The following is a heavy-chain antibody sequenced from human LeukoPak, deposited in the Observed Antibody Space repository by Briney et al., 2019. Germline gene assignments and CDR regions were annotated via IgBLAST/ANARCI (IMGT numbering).Heavy chain of an antibody. D-gene: IGHD3-22*01. CDR1: GYTFTSYG. V-gene: IGHV1-18*01. Sequence: ASVKVSCKASGYTFTSYGISWVRQAPGQGLEWMGWISAYNGNTNYAQKLQGRVTMTTDTSTSTAYMELRSLRSDDTAVYYCAKGLPEYYYDSSGSPIDYWGQGTLVTVSS. J-gene: IGHJ4*02. CDR3: AKGLPEYYYDSSGSPIDY. CDR2: ISAYNGNT.